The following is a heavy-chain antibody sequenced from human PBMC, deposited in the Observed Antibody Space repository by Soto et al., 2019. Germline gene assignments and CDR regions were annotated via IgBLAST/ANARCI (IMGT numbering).Heavy chain of an antibody. CDR3: ARADHQGITIFGVVTTRLNWFDP. V-gene: IGHV4-30-4*08. CDR2: IYYSGST. Sequence: PSETLSLTCTVSGGSISSGGYYWSWIRQPPGKGLEWIGYIYYSGSTYYNPSLKSRVTISVDTSKNQFSLKLSSVTAADTAVYYCARADHQGITIFGVVTTRLNWFDPWGQGTLVTVSS. J-gene: IGHJ5*02. D-gene: IGHD3-3*01. CDR1: GGSISSGGYY.